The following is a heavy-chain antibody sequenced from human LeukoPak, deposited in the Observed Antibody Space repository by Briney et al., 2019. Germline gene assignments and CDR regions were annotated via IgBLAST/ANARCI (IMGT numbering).Heavy chain of an antibody. CDR3: ARGGAFCGGDCYPDY. D-gene: IGHD2-21*02. Sequence: PSETLSLTCAVYGGFFSGYYWSWIRQPPGKGLEWIGEINHSGSTNYNASLKSRVTISVDTSKNQFSLKLRSVTATDTAVYYCARGGAFCGGDCYPDYWGQGTLVTVSS. CDR1: GGFFSGYY. V-gene: IGHV4-34*01. CDR2: INHSGST. J-gene: IGHJ4*02.